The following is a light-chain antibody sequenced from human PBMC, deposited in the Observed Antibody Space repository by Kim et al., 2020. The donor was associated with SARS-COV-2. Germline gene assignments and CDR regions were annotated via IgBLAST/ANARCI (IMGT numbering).Light chain of an antibody. Sequence: DIQMTQSPSTLSASVGDRVTITCRASQGINTYLAWYQQRPGKAPKLLIYLASTLESGVPPRFSGSGFGTEFTLTINSLQPDDFATYYCQHYVRFPYTFGQGTKLDI. CDR1: QGINTY. CDR3: QHYVRFPYT. V-gene: IGKV1-5*03. J-gene: IGKJ2*01. CDR2: LAS.